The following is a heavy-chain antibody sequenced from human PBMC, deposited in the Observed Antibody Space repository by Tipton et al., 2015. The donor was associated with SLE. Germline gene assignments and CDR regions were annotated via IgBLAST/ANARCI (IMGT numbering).Heavy chain of an antibody. D-gene: IGHD1-26*01. CDR1: GGPISSYY. CDR3: ASSSGSYTKGVRAFDI. Sequence: TLSLTCTVSGGPISSYYWSWIRQPPGKGLEWIGYIYYSGSTNYNPSLKSRVTISVDTSKNQFSLKLSSVTAADTAVYYCASSSGSYTKGVRAFDIWGQGTMVTVSS. V-gene: IGHV4-59*01. J-gene: IGHJ3*02. CDR2: IYYSGST.